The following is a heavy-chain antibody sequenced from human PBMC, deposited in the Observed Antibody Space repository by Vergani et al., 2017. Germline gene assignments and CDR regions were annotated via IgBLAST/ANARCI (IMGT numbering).Heavy chain of an antibody. J-gene: IGHJ6*02. Sequence: EVQLVESGGGLVKPGGSLRLSCAASGFTFSSYSMNWVRQAPGKGLEWVSSISSSSSYIYYADSVKGRFTISRDNAKNTLYLQRNSLRAEDTAVYYCARNAEGGNWNAIKVITHLNYYYYGMDVWGQGTTVTVSS. CDR1: GFTFSSYS. CDR3: ARNAEGGNWNAIKVITHLNYYYYGMDV. D-gene: IGHD1-20*01. CDR2: ISSSSSYI. V-gene: IGHV3-21*01.